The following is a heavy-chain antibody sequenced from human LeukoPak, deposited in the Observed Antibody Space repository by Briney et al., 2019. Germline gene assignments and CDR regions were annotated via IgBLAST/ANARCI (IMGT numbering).Heavy chain of an antibody. CDR2: IWSDGINK. D-gene: IGHD6-19*01. J-gene: IGHJ4*02. CDR3: AKSTYKSSSYYLDY. CDR1: GFTFSNYG. V-gene: IGHV3-33*06. Sequence: GRSLRLSCAASGFTFSNYGIHWVRQAPGKGLEWVAVIWSDGINKYYVDSVKGRFTISRDNSKNTLYLQMNSLRADDTAVYYCAKSTYKSSSYYLDYWGQGSLVTVSS.